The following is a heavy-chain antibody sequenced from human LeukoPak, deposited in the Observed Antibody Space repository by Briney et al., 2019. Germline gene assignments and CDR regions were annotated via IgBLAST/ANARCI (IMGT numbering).Heavy chain of an antibody. CDR1: GFTFSSYA. D-gene: IGHD3-10*01. Sequence: GRSLRLSWAASGFTFSSYAMHWVRQAPGKGLEWVAVISYDGSNKYYADSVKGRFTISRDNSKNTLYLQMNSLRAEDTAVYYCARDALHYYGSGRYGMDVWGQGTTVTVSS. J-gene: IGHJ6*02. V-gene: IGHV3-30-3*01. CDR2: ISYDGSNK. CDR3: ARDALHYYGSGRYGMDV.